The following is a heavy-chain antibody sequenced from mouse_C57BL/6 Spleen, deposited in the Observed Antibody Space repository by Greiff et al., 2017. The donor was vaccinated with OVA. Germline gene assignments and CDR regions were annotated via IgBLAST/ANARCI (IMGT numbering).Heavy chain of an antibody. CDR3: ARRGTYYGSSYLYYFDY. CDR1: GFTFSDYG. Sequence: EVKVVESGGGLVKPGGSLKLSCAASGFTFSDYGMHWVRQAPEKGLEWVAYISSGSSTIYYADTVKGRFTISRDNAKNTLFLQMTSLRSEDTAMYYCARRGTYYGSSYLYYFDYWGQGTTLTVSS. D-gene: IGHD1-1*01. J-gene: IGHJ2*01. V-gene: IGHV5-17*01. CDR2: ISSGSSTI.